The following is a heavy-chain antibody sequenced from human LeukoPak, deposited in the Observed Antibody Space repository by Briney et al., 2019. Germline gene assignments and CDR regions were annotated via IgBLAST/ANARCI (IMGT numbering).Heavy chain of an antibody. CDR3: ARVGSSENYYMDV. Sequence: GGSLRLSCAASGFTFSVYYMSWIRQAPGKGLEWVSYISSSGSTIYYADSVKGRFTISRDNAKNSLYLQMNSLRAEDTAVYYCARVGSSENYYMDVWGKGTTVTVSS. V-gene: IGHV3-11*01. J-gene: IGHJ6*03. D-gene: IGHD6-25*01. CDR1: GFTFSVYY. CDR2: ISSSGSTI.